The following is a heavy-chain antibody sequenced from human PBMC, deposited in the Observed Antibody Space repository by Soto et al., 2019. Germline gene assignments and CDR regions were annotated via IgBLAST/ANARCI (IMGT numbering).Heavy chain of an antibody. Sequence: KTSETLSLTCTVSGGSISSSSYYWGWIRQPPGKGLEWIGSIYYSGSTYYNPSLKSRVTISVDTSKNQFSLKLSSVTAADTAVYYCARRRDCGGDCYVTHWYFDLWGRGTLVTVSS. V-gene: IGHV4-39*01. CDR3: ARRRDCGGDCYVTHWYFDL. CDR2: IYYSGST. D-gene: IGHD2-21*02. CDR1: GGSISSSSYY. J-gene: IGHJ2*01.